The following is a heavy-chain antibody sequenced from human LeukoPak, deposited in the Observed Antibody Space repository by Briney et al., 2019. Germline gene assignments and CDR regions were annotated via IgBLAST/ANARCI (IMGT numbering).Heavy chain of an antibody. CDR3: ARETITMVRGVID. Sequence: PSETLSLTCAVSGGSISSSNWWSWVRQPPGKGLEWIGEIYHSGSTNYNPSLKSRATISVDKSKNQFSLKLSSVTAADTAVYYCARETITMVRGVIDWGQGTLVTVSS. V-gene: IGHV4-4*02. D-gene: IGHD3-10*01. CDR1: GGSISSSNW. CDR2: IYHSGST. J-gene: IGHJ4*02.